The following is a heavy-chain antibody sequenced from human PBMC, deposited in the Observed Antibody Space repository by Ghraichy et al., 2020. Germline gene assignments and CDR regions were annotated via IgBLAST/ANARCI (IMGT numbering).Heavy chain of an antibody. Sequence: SETLSLTCAVYGGSFSGYYWSWIRQPPGKGLEWIGEINHSGSTNYNPSLKSRVTISIDTSKNQFSLKLSSVTAADTAVYYCARRGDGYNFRAQPFDYWGQGTLVTVSS. CDR3: ARRGDGYNFRAQPFDY. CDR1: GGSFSGYY. J-gene: IGHJ4*02. D-gene: IGHD5-24*01. CDR2: INHSGST. V-gene: IGHV4-34*01.